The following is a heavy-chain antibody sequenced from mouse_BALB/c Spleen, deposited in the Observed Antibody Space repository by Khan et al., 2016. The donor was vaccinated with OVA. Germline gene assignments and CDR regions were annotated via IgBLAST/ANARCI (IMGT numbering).Heavy chain of an antibody. D-gene: IGHD1-1*01. CDR2: IGSIGAF. CDR3: ASERLVLRYPNYFDY. J-gene: IGHJ2*01. V-gene: IGHV3-2*02. Sequence: EVQLQESGPGLLKPSQSLSLTCTVTGYSITSAYACNWIRRFPGNKLECMPYIGSIGAFTSNPSFRNQTSITADTSKNQSFLQLNSLTTENTATYYCASERLVLRYPNYFDYWGQGTTLSVSS. CDR1: GYSITSAYA.